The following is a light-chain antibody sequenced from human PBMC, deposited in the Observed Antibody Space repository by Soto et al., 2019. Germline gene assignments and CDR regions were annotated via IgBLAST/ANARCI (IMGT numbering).Light chain of an antibody. V-gene: IGKV1-39*01. Sequence: DIQMTQSPSSLSASVGDRVTITCRAPQNIINYLNWYQQKPGKAPNLLIYSASSLQSGVPSRFSGSGSGTYFTLTISSLQPADFATYFCQQTYSTPTFGQGTKVEIK. J-gene: IGKJ1*01. CDR2: SAS. CDR1: QNIINY. CDR3: QQTYSTPT.